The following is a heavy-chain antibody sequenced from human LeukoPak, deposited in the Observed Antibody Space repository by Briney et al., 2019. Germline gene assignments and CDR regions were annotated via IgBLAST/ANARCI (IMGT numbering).Heavy chain of an antibody. Sequence: SETLSLTCIVSGGSISSESDYWGWIRQPPGKGLEWIGSVSYHYTPSLTPSLKGRVIISIDTSKNQFSLNLSSVTAADTAVYYCARAPTRSSEIVTGYLFDYWGQGILVTVSS. D-gene: IGHD3-9*01. CDR1: GGSISSESDY. V-gene: IGHV4-39*07. CDR2: VSYHYTP. CDR3: ARAPTRSSEIVTGYLFDY. J-gene: IGHJ4*02.